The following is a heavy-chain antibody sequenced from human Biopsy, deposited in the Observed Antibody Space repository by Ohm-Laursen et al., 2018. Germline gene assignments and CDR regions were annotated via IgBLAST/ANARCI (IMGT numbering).Heavy chain of an antibody. D-gene: IGHD2/OR15-2a*01. CDR3: AASFYKNHPLGY. Sequence: GSLRLSCAASGFTFSDHYMDWVRQAPGKGLEWVGRTTNGVRGFTTEYAASVEGRFTISRDDSKNSLYLQMNSLKIDDTAVYFCAASFYKNHPLGYWGQGTLVTVSS. CDR1: GFTFSDHY. CDR2: TTNGVRGFTT. J-gene: IGHJ4*02. V-gene: IGHV3-72*01.